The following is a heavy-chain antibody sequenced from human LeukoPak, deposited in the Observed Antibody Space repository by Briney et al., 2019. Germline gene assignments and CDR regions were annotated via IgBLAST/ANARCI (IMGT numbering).Heavy chain of an antibody. CDR3: ARDTSLLDI. Sequence: GGSLRLSCTASGFTFRSYEMNWVRQAPGKGLEWVSYISSSGSTIYYADSVKGRFTISRDNAKNSVYLQMNSLRAEDTAVYYCARDTSLLDIWGQGTMVTVSS. CDR1: GFTFRSYE. CDR2: ISSSGSTI. V-gene: IGHV3-48*03. J-gene: IGHJ3*02. D-gene: IGHD2/OR15-2a*01.